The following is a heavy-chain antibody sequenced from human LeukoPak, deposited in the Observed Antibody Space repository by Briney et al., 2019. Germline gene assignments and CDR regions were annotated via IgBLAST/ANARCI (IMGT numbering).Heavy chain of an antibody. D-gene: IGHD3-3*01. V-gene: IGHV4-59*12. CDR1: GGSISSYY. CDR3: ARGIYDFWLSPPDY. CDR2: IYHSGST. J-gene: IGHJ4*02. Sequence: SETLSLTCTVSGGSISSYYWSWIRQPPGKGLEWIGYIYHSGSTYYNPSLKSRVTISVDRSKNQFSLKLSSVTAADTAVYYCARGIYDFWLSPPDYWGQGTLVTVSS.